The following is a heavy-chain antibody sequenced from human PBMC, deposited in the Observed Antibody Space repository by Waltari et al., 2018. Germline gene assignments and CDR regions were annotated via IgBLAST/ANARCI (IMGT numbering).Heavy chain of an antibody. V-gene: IGHV4-39*07. CDR1: GDSVSSNNSY. CDR3: ARVVYFYYYYMDV. J-gene: IGHJ6*03. D-gene: IGHD1-26*01. CDR2: ISYSGNA. Sequence: QLQLQESGPGLVKPSETLSLTCSVSGDSVSSNNSYWGWFRQPPGKGLEWIGTISYSGNAYYNPSLKSRVTISVDTSKNQFSLKLSSVTAADTAVYYCARVVYFYYYYMDVWGKGTTVTVSS.